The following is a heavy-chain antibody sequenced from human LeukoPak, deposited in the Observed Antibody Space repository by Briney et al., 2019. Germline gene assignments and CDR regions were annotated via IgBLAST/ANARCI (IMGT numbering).Heavy chain of an antibody. J-gene: IGHJ5*02. CDR1: GYTFPGYY. CDR2: INPNSGGT. D-gene: IGHD6-19*01. V-gene: IGHV1-2*02. Sequence: SVKVSCQDSGYTFPGYYMHWVRQAPGQALEWMGWINPNSGGTNYAQKFQGRVTMTRDTSISTAYMELMRLRTDDTAVYYCARVYSSGWYESWFDPWGQGTLVTVSS. CDR3: ARVYSSGWYESWFDP.